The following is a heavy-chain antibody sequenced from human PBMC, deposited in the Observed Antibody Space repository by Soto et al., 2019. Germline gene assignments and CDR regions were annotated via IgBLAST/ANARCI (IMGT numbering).Heavy chain of an antibody. V-gene: IGHV3-53*01. J-gene: IGHJ5*02. Sequence: GGSLRLSCAISGFSVSSGYLSWVRQAPGKGLEWVSVHYSGGSTYYADSVQGRFTISRDKSNNTLYLQMRRVRAEDTAVYFCARHRHPRGTVGATSPLDPWGQGTQVTVSS. D-gene: IGHD1-26*01. CDR3: ARHRHPRGTVGATSPLDP. CDR1: GFSVSSGY. CDR2: HYSGGST.